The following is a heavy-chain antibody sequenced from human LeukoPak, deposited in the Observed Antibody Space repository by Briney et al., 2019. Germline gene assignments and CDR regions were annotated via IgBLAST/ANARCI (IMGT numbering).Heavy chain of an antibody. CDR1: GFTFSSYG. Sequence: PGGSLRLSCAASGFTFSSYGMHWVRQAPGKGLEWVAVIPYDGSNEYYVDSVKGRFTISRDNSKNTLYLQMNSLRVEDTAVYYCARDRGRTSCYGMDVWGQGTTVTVSS. V-gene: IGHV3-30*03. D-gene: IGHD2-2*01. CDR2: IPYDGSNE. CDR3: ARDRGRTSCYGMDV. J-gene: IGHJ6*02.